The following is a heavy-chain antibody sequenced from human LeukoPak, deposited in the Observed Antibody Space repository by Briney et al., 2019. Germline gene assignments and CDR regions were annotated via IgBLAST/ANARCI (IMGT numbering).Heavy chain of an antibody. CDR1: GFTVTNYG. CDR3: AKDRYCSGGACYFDAFDI. V-gene: IGHV3-33*06. CDR2: LWYDGGNT. Sequence: GGSLRLSCAVSGFTVTNYGMHWVRQAPGRGLEGVALLWYDGGNTYYADSVKGRFTISRDNSKNTVYLQMNSLRAEDTAVYYCAKDRYCSGGACYFDAFDIWGQGTVVTVSS. D-gene: IGHD2-15*01. J-gene: IGHJ3*02.